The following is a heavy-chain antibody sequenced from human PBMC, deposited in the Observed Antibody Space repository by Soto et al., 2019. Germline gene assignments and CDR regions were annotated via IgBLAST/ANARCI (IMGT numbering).Heavy chain of an antibody. Sequence: GGSLRLSCAASGFTFNDYYMTWIRQAPGKGLEWISYISTSGSNIHYADSVKGRFTISRDNAKKSLYLQMDSLRAEDTAVYFCARGWRYDFWSGYFEFWGQGALVTVSS. CDR1: GFTFNDYY. D-gene: IGHD3-3*01. J-gene: IGHJ4*02. CDR3: ARGWRYDFWSGYFEF. CDR2: ISTSGSNI. V-gene: IGHV3-11*01.